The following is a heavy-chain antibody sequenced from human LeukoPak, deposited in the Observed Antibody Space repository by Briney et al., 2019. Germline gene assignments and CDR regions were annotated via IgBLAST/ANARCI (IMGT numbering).Heavy chain of an antibody. D-gene: IGHD5-18*01. Sequence: GGSLRLSCAASGFTFSSYSMNWVRQAPGKGLEWVSYISSSSSTIYYADAVKGRFTISRDNAKNSLYLQMNSLRAEDTAVYYCARELVYSYDDYYYYYGMDVWGQGTTVTVSS. J-gene: IGHJ6*02. V-gene: IGHV3-48*04. CDR2: ISSSSSTI. CDR3: ARELVYSYDDYYYYYGMDV. CDR1: GFTFSSYS.